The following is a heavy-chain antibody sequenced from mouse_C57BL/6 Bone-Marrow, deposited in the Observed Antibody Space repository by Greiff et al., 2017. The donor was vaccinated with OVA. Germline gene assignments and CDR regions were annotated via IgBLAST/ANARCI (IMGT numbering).Heavy chain of an antibody. CDR1: GFNIKDDY. CDR2: IDPENGDT. J-gene: IGHJ2*01. CDR3: TRLRRPNYFDY. D-gene: IGHD2-4*01. Sequence: VQLQQSGAELVRPGASVKLSCTASGFNIKDDYMHWVKQRPEQGLEWIGWIDPENGDTEYASKFQGKATITADTSSNTAYLQLSSLTSEDTAVYYCTRLRRPNYFDYWGQGTTLTVSS. V-gene: IGHV14-4*01.